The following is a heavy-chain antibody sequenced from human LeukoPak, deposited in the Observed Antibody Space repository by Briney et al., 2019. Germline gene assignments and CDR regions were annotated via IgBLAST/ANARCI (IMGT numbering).Heavy chain of an antibody. CDR1: GYTFTSYY. V-gene: IGHV1-46*01. D-gene: IGHD6-19*01. J-gene: IGHJ4*02. Sequence: GASVKVSCKASGYTFTSYYMHWVRQAPGQGLEWMGIINPSGGSTSYAQKFQGRVTMTRDTSTSTVYMELSSLRSEDTAVYYCERDSNGWLPFDYWGQGTLVTVSS. CDR3: ERDSNGWLPFDY. CDR2: INPSGGST.